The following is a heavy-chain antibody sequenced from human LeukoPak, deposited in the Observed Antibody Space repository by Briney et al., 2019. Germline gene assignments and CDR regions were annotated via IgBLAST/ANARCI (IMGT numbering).Heavy chain of an antibody. CDR2: ISYDGSNK. D-gene: IGHD1-26*01. Sequence: GGSLRLSCAASGFTFSSYAMHWVRQAPGKGLEWVAVISYDGSNKYYADSVKGRFTISRDNSKNTLYLQMNSLRAEDTAVYYCARAHLKWELSPNWFDPWGQGTLVTVSS. J-gene: IGHJ5*02. V-gene: IGHV3-30-3*01. CDR3: ARAHLKWELSPNWFDP. CDR1: GFTFSSYA.